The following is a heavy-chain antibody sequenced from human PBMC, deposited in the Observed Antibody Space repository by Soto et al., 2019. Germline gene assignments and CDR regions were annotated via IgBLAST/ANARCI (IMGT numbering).Heavy chain of an antibody. CDR3: ASDYGDYTFDY. J-gene: IGHJ4*02. V-gene: IGHV1-18*01. D-gene: IGHD4-17*01. CDR2: ISAYNGNT. Sequence: QVQLVQSGAEVKKPGASVKVSCKASGNTFTSYGFTWVRQPPGQGLEWMGWISAYNGNTNYAQKLQGRVTMTTDTPTSTAYMELRSLRSDDTAVYSCASDYGDYTFDYWGQGTLVTVSS. CDR1: GNTFTSYG.